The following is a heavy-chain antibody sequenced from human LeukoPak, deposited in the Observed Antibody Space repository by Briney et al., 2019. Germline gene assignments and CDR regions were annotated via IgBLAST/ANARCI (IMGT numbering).Heavy chain of an antibody. CDR2: IWYGGSNK. J-gene: IGHJ4*02. Sequence: GRSLRLSCAASGFTFSSYGMHWVRKAPGKGLEWVAVIWYGGSNKYYADSVKGRFTISRDNSKNTLYLQMNSLRAEDTAVYYCASRLAAAGTSDYWGQGTLVTVSS. V-gene: IGHV3-33*08. D-gene: IGHD6-13*01. CDR1: GFTFSSYG. CDR3: ASRLAAAGTSDY.